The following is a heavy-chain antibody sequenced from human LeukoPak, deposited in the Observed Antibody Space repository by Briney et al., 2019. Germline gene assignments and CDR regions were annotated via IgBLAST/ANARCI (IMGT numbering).Heavy chain of an antibody. V-gene: IGHV1-8*02. CDR1: GYTFTGYY. CDR3: ARKGPANYYYYYMDV. Sequence: ASVKVPCKASGYTFTGYYLHWVRQAPGQGLEWMGWMNPNSGNTGYAQKFQGRVTMTRNTSISTAYMELSSLRSEDTAVYFCARKGPANYYYYYMDVWGKGTTVTVSS. D-gene: IGHD2-2*01. J-gene: IGHJ6*03. CDR2: MNPNSGNT.